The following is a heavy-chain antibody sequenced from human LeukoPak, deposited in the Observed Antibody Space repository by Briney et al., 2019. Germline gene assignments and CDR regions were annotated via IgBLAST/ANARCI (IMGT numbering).Heavy chain of an antibody. CDR2: ISYDGSNK. CDR3: ARESAGII. D-gene: IGHD6-19*01. Sequence: GGSLRLSCAASGFTFSSYAMHWVRQAPGKGLEWVAVISYDGSNKYYADSVKGRFTISRDNSKNTIYLQMNSLRAEDTAVYYCARESAGIIWGQGTLVTVSS. V-gene: IGHV3-30*14. J-gene: IGHJ4*02. CDR1: GFTFSSYA.